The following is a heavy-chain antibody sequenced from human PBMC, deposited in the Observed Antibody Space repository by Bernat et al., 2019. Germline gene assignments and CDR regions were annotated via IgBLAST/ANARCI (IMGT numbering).Heavy chain of an antibody. CDR2: IYYSGST. CDR1: GGSISSGDYY. J-gene: IGHJ6*02. V-gene: IGHV4-30-4*01. D-gene: IGHD3-10*01. Sequence: QVQLQESGPGLVKPSQTLSITCTVSGGSISSGDYYWSWIRQPPGKGLEWIGYIYYSGSTYYNPSLKSRVTISVDTSKNQFSLKLSSVTAADTAVYYCARDMVRGVIDYYYGMDVWGQGTTVTVSS. CDR3: ARDMVRGVIDYYYGMDV.